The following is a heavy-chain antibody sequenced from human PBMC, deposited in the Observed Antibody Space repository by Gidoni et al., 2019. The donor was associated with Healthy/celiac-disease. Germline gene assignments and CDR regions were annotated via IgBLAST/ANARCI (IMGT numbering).Heavy chain of an antibody. CDR1: GFTFSSYA. D-gene: IGHD1-26*01. Sequence: QVQLVESGGGVVQPGRSLRLSCAASGFTFSSYAMHWVRQAPGKGLEWVAVISYDGSNKYYADSVKGRFTISRDNSKNTLYLQMNSLRAEDTAVYYCARSRAWELLNAFDIWGQGTMVTVSS. J-gene: IGHJ3*02. CDR3: ARSRAWELLNAFDI. CDR2: ISYDGSNK. V-gene: IGHV3-30*01.